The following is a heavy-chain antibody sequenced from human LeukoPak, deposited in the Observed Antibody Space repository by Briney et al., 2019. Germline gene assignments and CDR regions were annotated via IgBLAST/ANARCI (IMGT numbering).Heavy chain of an antibody. J-gene: IGHJ6*03. CDR1: GFSFSGYW. D-gene: IGHD1-26*01. CDR3: ARSSSGSGGYYMDV. Sequence: HPGGSLRLSCAASGFSFSGYWMHWVRQAPGKGLVWVSRINSDGSSTSYADSVKGRFTISRDNAKNTLYLQMNSLRAEDTAVYYCARSSSGSGGYYMDVWGKGTTVTVSS. V-gene: IGHV3-74*01. CDR2: INSDGSST.